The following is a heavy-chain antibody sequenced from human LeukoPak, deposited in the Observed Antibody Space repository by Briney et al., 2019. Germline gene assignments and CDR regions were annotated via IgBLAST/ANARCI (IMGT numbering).Heavy chain of an antibody. CDR2: INHSGST. CDR1: GGSFSGYY. V-gene: IGHV4-34*01. Sequence: PSETLSLTCAVYGGSFSGYYWSWIRQPPGKGLEWIGEINHSGSTNYNPSLKSRVTISVDTSKNQFSLKLSSVTAADTAVYYCARGGGGSHGYYYYYMDVWGKGTTVTVSS. J-gene: IGHJ6*03. CDR3: ARGGGGSHGYYYYYMDV. D-gene: IGHD6-19*01.